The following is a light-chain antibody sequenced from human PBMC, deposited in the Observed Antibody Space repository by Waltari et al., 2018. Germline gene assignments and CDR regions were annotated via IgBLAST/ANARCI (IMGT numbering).Light chain of an antibody. Sequence: QSVLTQPPSVSAAPGQKVTISCSGSSSNIGSNSVSWYQQLPGTAPRLLIYDNDKRPSGIPDRFSGSKSGTSATLGITGLQTGDEAFYYCGTWDSTLGVGRVFGGGTMLTVL. CDR1: SSNIGSNS. CDR3: GTWDSTLGVGRV. V-gene: IGLV1-51*01. CDR2: DND. J-gene: IGLJ3*02.